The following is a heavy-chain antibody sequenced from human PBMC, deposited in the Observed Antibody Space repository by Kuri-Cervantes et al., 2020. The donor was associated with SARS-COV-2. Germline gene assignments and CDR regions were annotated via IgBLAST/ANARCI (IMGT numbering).Heavy chain of an antibody. V-gene: IGHV3-30*18. J-gene: IGHJ6*02. Sequence: GESLKISCAASGFTFNNYGMHWVRQAPGKGLEWVAVISHDGRNKYYADSVKGRFTISRDNSKVTMYLQMSSLRPEDTAVYYCAKDRRRPITSTLQEIYYYGMDAWGQGTAVTVSS. CDR2: ISHDGRNK. D-gene: IGHD1-14*01. CDR1: GFTFNNYG. CDR3: AKDRRRPITSTLQEIYYYGMDA.